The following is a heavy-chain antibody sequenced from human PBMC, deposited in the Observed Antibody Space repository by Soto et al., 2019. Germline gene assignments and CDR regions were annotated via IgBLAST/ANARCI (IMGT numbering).Heavy chain of an antibody. CDR3: ARASPSGYYYYGMDV. CDR2: ISYDGSKT. Sequence: QVQLVESGGGVVQPGRSLRLSCAASGFTFSSYGMHWVRQAPGKGLQWVSVISYDGSKTYYTDSVKGRFTISRHNSKNTLYLQMSSMRGADTAMYYCARASPSGYYYYGMDVWGQGTTVSVSS. V-gene: IGHV3-30*03. J-gene: IGHJ6*02. CDR1: GFTFSSYG.